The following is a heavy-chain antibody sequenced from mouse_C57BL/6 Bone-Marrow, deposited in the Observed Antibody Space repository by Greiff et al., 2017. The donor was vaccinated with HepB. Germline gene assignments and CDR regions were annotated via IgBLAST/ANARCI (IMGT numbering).Heavy chain of an antibody. D-gene: IGHD1-1*01. CDR1: GFSLTSYG. V-gene: IGHV2-2*01. Sequence: VMLVESGPGLVQPSQSLSITCTVSGFSLTSYGVHWVRQSPGKGLEWLGVIWSGGSTDYNAAFISRLSISKDNSKSQVFFKMNSLPADDTAIYYCARNSYVNYAMDYWGQGTSVTVSS. CDR2: IWSGGST. J-gene: IGHJ4*01. CDR3: ARNSYVNYAMDY.